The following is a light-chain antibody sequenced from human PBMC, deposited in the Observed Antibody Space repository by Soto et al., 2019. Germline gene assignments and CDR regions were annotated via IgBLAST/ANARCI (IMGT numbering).Light chain of an antibody. CDR2: GAS. CDR1: QSVSSN. V-gene: IGKV3-15*01. Sequence: EIVMTQSPATLPVSPGERATLSCRASQSVSSNLAWYQQKPGQAPRFLLYGASTRATGIPARFSGSGSGTEFTLTISSLQSEDFAVYYCQQYDNWPLTFGGGTKVDIK. J-gene: IGKJ4*01. CDR3: QQYDNWPLT.